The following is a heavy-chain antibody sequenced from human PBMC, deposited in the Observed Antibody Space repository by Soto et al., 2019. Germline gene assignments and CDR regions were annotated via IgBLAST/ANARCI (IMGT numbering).Heavy chain of an antibody. J-gene: IGHJ6*02. CDR2: ISGSGGST. D-gene: IGHD2-15*01. CDR1: GFTFTSYA. V-gene: IGHV3-23*01. CDR3: ARVQCTGGSCFSSYYYYYGMDV. Sequence: GGSLRLSCAASGFTFTSYAMIWVRQAPGKGLEWVSAISGSGGSTYYADSVKGRFTISRDNSKNTVYLQMNSLRAEDTAVYYCARVQCTGGSCFSSYYYYYGMDVWGQGTTVTVSS.